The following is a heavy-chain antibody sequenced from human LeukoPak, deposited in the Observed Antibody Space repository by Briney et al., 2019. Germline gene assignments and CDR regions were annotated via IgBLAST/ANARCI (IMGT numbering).Heavy chain of an antibody. CDR2: ISSSSSTI. Sequence: GGSLRLSCAASGFTFSDYYMSWIRQAPGKGLEWVSYISSSSSTIYYADSVKGRFTISRDNSKNTLYLQMNSLRAEDTAVYYCATEFSKYCSGGSCYSNDYWGQGTLVTVSS. V-gene: IGHV3-11*01. D-gene: IGHD2-15*01. J-gene: IGHJ4*02. CDR1: GFTFSDYY. CDR3: ATEFSKYCSGGSCYSNDY.